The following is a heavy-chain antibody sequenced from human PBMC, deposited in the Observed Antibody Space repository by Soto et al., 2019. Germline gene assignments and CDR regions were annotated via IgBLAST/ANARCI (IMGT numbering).Heavy chain of an antibody. CDR3: ARVAVEMATIHVFDY. CDR1: RFTFSSYA. CDR2: ISYDGSNK. D-gene: IGHD5-12*01. J-gene: IGHJ4*02. V-gene: IGHV3-30-3*01. Sequence: QVQLVESGGGVVQPGRSLRLSCAAFRFTFSSYAVHWVRQAPGKGLEWVAVISYDGSNKYYADSVKGRFTISRDNSKNTLYLQMNSLRAEDTPVYYCARVAVEMATIHVFDYWGQGTLVTVSS.